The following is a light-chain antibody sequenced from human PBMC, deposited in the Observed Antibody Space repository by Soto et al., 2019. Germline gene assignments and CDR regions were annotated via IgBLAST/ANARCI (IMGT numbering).Light chain of an antibody. CDR1: SSDVGGYNY. CDR2: EVS. J-gene: IGLJ2*01. Sequence: QSALTQPPSASGSPGQSVTISCTGTSSDVGGYNYVSWYQQHPGKAPILMIYEVSKRPSGVPDRFSGSKSGNTASLTVSGLQAEEEAAYYCSSYAGSNNLLFGGGTKLTVL. CDR3: SSYAGSNNLL. V-gene: IGLV2-8*01.